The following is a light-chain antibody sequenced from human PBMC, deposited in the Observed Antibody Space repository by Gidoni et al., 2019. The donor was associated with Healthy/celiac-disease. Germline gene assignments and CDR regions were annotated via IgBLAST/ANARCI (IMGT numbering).Light chain of an antibody. J-gene: IGLJ3*02. V-gene: IGLV2-23*02. CDR2: EVS. CDR3: CSYAGSSTWV. CDR1: SSDVGSYNL. Sequence: ALTQPASVSASPGQVITISCTGTSSDVGSYNLVSWYQQHPGKAPKFMNYEVSKRPSGVSSRFSCSKSGNTASLTISGLQAEDEADYYCCSYAGSSTWVFGGGTKLTVL.